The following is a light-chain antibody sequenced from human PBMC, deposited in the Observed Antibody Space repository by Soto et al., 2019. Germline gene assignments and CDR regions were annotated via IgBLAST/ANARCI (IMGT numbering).Light chain of an antibody. Sequence: DIQMTQAPSSLSASVGDRVTITCRASQGIKNYLAWFQQKPGTAPRLLIYAASTLQSGVPSRFSGSASGTSFTLTISSLQPEDVGTYYCQKYDSVPRAFGQGTKVDIK. CDR3: QKYDSVPRA. CDR1: QGIKNY. CDR2: AAS. V-gene: IGKV1-27*01. J-gene: IGKJ1*01.